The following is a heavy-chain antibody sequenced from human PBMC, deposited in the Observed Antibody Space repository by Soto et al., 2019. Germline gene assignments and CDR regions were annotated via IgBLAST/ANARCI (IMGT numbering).Heavy chain of an antibody. V-gene: IGHV4-31*03. CDR2: IYYSGST. J-gene: IGHJ4*02. CDR1: GGSISSGGYY. Sequence: SETLSLTCTVSGGSISSGGYYWSWTRQHPGKGLEWIGYIYYSGSTYFTPSLKSRVTISVDTSKNQFSLKLSSVTAADTAVYYCARLRWQLWPDYWGQGTLVTVSS. CDR3: ARLRWQLWPDY. D-gene: IGHD5-18*01.